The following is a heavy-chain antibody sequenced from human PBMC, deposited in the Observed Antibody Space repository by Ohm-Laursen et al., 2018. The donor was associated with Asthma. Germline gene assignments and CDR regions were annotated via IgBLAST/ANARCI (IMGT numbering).Heavy chain of an antibody. V-gene: IGHV4-39*01. Sequence: GTLSLICTVSGGSISSGRHYWGWVRQPPGKGLESIGNIHHTGKRDYNPSLKSRVTISVGTSKNQFSLKLSSVTAADTAVYYCGSRVEYDNSERHYFDHWGQGALVTVSS. CDR3: GSRVEYDNSERHYFDH. CDR1: GGSISSGRHY. J-gene: IGHJ4*02. CDR2: IHHTGKR. D-gene: IGHD3-22*01.